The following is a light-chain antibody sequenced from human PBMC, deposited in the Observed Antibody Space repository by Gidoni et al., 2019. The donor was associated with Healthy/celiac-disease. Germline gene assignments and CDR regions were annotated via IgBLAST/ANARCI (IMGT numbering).Light chain of an antibody. J-gene: IGKJ1*01. CDR3: QQSYSTLTWT. CDR1: QSISSY. V-gene: IGKV1-39*01. CDR2: AAS. Sequence: DIQMTQSPSSLSASVGDRVTITCRASQSISSYLHWYQQKPGKAPKLLIYAASSLQSGVPSRFSGSGSGTDFTLTISSLQPEDFATYSCQQSYSTLTWTFGQXTKVEIK.